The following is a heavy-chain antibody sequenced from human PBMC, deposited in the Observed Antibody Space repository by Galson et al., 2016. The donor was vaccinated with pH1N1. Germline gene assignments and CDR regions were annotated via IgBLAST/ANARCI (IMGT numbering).Heavy chain of an antibody. CDR3: ARDFCGGDCYFDY. D-gene: IGHD2-21*02. Sequence: SLRLSCAASGFILSSYGMHWVRQATGKGLEWVAGIWYDGSNKHYGDSVKGRFTISRDNSKNTLYLQMSSLRGDDTAVYYCARDFCGGDCYFDYWGQGTQVTVSS. CDR2: IWYDGSNK. CDR1: GFILSSYG. J-gene: IGHJ4*02. V-gene: IGHV3-33*01.